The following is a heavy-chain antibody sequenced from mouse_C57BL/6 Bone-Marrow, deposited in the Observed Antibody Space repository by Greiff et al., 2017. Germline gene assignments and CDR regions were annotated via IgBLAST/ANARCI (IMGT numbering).Heavy chain of an antibody. J-gene: IGHJ1*03. CDR2: IDPENGDT. CDR3: TPGRSDPGYFDV. CDR1: GFNIKDDY. V-gene: IGHV14-4*01. Sequence: VQLQQSGAELVRPGASVKLSCTASGFNIKDDYMHWVKQRPEQGLEWIGWIDPENGDTEYASKFQGKATITADTSSNTAYLQLSSLTSEDTAVYDGTPGRSDPGYFDVWGRGTTVTVSS.